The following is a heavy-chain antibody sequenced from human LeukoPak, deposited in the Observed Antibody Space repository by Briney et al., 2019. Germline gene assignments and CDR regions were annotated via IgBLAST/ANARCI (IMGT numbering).Heavy chain of an antibody. CDR3: ARQDPVGAFDI. CDR1: GGTFSSYA. J-gene: IGHJ3*02. Sequence: ASVKVSCKASGGTFSSYAIRWVRQAPGQGLEWMGWISAYNGNTNYAQKLQGRVTMTTDTSTSTAYMELRGLRSDDTAVYYCARQDPVGAFDIWGQGTMVTVSS. V-gene: IGHV1-18*01. CDR2: ISAYNGNT.